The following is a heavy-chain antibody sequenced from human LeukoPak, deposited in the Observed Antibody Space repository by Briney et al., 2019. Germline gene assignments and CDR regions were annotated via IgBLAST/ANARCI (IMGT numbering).Heavy chain of an antibody. CDR2: ISYDGSNK. V-gene: IGHV3-30*18. D-gene: IGHD2-15*01. Sequence: PGRSLRLSCAASGFTFSSYGMHWVRQAPGKGLEWVAVISYDGSNKYYADSVKGRFTISRDNSKNTLYLQMNSLRAEDTAVYYCANSGRLGYCSGGSCYRDPDAFDIWGQGTMVTVSS. J-gene: IGHJ3*02. CDR3: ANSGRLGYCSGGSCYRDPDAFDI. CDR1: GFTFSSYG.